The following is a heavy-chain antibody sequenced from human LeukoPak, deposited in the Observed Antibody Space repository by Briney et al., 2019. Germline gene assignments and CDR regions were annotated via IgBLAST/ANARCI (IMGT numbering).Heavy chain of an antibody. D-gene: IGHD2-15*01. CDR3: AKALHCSGGSCYFYGYYYYYGMDV. V-gene: IGHV3-23*01. CDR1: GFTFSSYA. Sequence: PGGSLRLSCAASGFTFSSYAMSWVRQAPGKGLEWVSAISGSGGSTYYADSVKGRFTISRDNSKNTLYLQMNSLRAEDTAVYYCAKALHCSGGSCYFYGYYYYYGMDVWGQGTTVTVSS. CDR2: ISGSGGST. J-gene: IGHJ6*02.